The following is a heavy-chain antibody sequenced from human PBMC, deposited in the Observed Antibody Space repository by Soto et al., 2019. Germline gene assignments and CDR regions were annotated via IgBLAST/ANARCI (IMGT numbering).Heavy chain of an antibody. D-gene: IGHD3-10*02. CDR3: AHYVSTSPAGWFAS. CDR2: IYWDDDK. Sequence: QITLKESGPTLVKPTQTLTLTCTFSGLSLSTSGEAVRWIRQPPGKALDWLALIYWDDDKRYNPTLKTRLTITKDTSKNQVVLTLTNMDPVDTATYYCAHYVSTSPAGWFASWGQGILVPVSS. J-gene: IGHJ5*01. CDR1: GLSLSTSGEA. V-gene: IGHV2-5*02.